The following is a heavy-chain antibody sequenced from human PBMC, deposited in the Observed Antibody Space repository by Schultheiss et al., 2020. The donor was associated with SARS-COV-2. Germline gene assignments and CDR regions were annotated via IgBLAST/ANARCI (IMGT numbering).Heavy chain of an antibody. Sequence: GESLKISCAASGFTFSSYVMRWVRQAPGKGLERVGRIKSKTDGGTTDYAAPVKGRFTISRDDSKSIAYLQMNSLKTEDTAVYYCTRDRSYQLLYRGRDDYYYYGMDVWGQGTTVTVSS. CDR3: TRDRSYQLLYRGRDDYYYYGMDV. J-gene: IGHJ6*02. D-gene: IGHD2-2*02. CDR2: IKSKTDGGTT. V-gene: IGHV3-15*01. CDR1: GFTFSSYV.